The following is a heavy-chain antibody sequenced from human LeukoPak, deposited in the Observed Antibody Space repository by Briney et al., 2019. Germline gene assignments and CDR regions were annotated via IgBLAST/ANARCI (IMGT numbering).Heavy chain of an antibody. CDR1: GYTFTSYY. V-gene: IGHV1-46*01. CDR3: ARVRSVSVVVAAKNAFDI. Sequence: ASVMVSCKASGYTFTSYYMHWVRQAPGQGLEWMGIINPSGGSTSYAQKFQGRVTMTRDTSTSTVYMELSSLRSEDTAVYYCARVRSVSVVVAAKNAFDIWGQGTMVTVSS. J-gene: IGHJ3*02. D-gene: IGHD2-15*01. CDR2: INPSGGST.